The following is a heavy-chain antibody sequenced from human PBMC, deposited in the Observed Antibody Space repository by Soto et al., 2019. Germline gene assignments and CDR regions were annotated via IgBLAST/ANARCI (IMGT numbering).Heavy chain of an antibody. V-gene: IGHV3-53*01. CDR3: ARAPSGSYHFDY. J-gene: IGHJ4*02. CDR2: IYSGGST. Sequence: EVQLVESGGGLIQPGGSLRLSCAASGFTVSSNYMSWVRQAPGKGLEWVSVIYSGGSTYYADSVKGRFTISRDNSQNTLYLQMNSLRAEDTAVYYCARAPSGSYHFDYWGQGTLVTVSS. D-gene: IGHD1-26*01. CDR1: GFTVSSNY.